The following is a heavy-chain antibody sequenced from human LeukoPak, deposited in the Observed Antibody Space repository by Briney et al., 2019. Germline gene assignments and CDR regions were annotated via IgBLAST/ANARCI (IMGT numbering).Heavy chain of an antibody. CDR2: ISGSDGST. D-gene: IGHD4-17*01. CDR1: GFTVSSNY. V-gene: IGHV3-23*01. CDR3: AKDPVNDYGDYEDV. Sequence: GGSLRLSCAASGFTVSSNYMSWVRQAPGKGLEWVSAISGSDGSTYYADSVKGRFTISRDNSKNTLYLQMNSLRAEDTAVYYCAKDPVNDYGDYEDVWGQGTLVTVSS. J-gene: IGHJ4*02.